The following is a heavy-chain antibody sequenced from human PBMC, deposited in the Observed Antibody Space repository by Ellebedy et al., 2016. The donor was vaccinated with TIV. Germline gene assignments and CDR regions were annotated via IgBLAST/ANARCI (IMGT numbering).Heavy chain of an antibody. CDR2: ISYDGSDK. V-gene: IGHV3-30*18. J-gene: IGHJ5*02. CDR3: AKYSGSYHKFDH. Sequence: GESLKISCAASGFTFRSYGMHWVRQAPGRGLDWLAVISYDGSDKSYGDSVKGRFTISRDNSKNTLYLQMKSLRVEDTAVYYCAKYSGSYHKFDHWGQGTLVTVSS. D-gene: IGHD1-26*01. CDR1: GFTFRSYG.